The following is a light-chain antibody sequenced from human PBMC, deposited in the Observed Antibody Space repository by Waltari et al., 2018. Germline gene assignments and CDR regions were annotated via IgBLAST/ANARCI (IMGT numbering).Light chain of an antibody. CDR1: SGGIASDY. J-gene: IGLJ3*02. V-gene: IGLV6-57*03. Sequence: NFMLTQPHSVSESPGKTVTISCTRSSGGIASDYVQWYQQRPGSAPTIVIYEDNQRPSGVPDRFSGSIDSSSNSASLTISGLKTEDEADYYCQSYDTIDRVFGGGTKLTVL. CDR2: EDN. CDR3: QSYDTIDRV.